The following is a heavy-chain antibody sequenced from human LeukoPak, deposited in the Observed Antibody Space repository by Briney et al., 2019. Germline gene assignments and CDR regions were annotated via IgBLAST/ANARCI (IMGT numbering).Heavy chain of an antibody. V-gene: IGHV3-30*03. CDR3: ARDRLGYCSGGSCYSAYDGFDI. Sequence: GGSLRLSCAASGFTFSSYGMHWVRQAPGKGLEWVAVISYDGSNKYYADSVKGRFTISRDNSKNTLYLQMNGLRAEDTAVYYCARDRLGYCSGGSCYSAYDGFDIWGQGTMVTVSS. D-gene: IGHD2-15*01. CDR2: ISYDGSNK. CDR1: GFTFSSYG. J-gene: IGHJ3*02.